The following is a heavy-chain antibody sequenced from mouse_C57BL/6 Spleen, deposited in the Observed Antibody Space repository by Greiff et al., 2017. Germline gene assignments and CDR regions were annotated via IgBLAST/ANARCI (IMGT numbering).Heavy chain of an antibody. CDR1: GFTFSSYG. V-gene: IGHV5-6*01. J-gene: IGHJ2*01. Sequence: EVQRVESGGDLVKPGGSLKLSCAASGFTFSSYGMSWVRQTPDKRLEWVATISSGGSYTYYPDSVKGRFTISRDNAKNTLYLQMSSLKSEDTAMYYCARQGERPYYFDYWGQGTTLTVSS. CDR2: ISSGGSYT. CDR3: ARQGERPYYFDY.